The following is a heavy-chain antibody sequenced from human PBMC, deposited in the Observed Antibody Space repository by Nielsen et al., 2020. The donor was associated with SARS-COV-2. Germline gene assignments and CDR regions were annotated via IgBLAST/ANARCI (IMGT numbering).Heavy chain of an antibody. CDR3: TRDPGYYHGMDV. J-gene: IGHJ6*02. Sequence: SQTLSLTCVISGDSVSSSSVAWNWIRQSPSRGLEWLGRIYYRSKWFYEYATFVRSRITNDPDTSKNHFSLHLNSVTSEDTAMYYCTRDPGYYHGMDVWGQGTTVIVSS. CDR1: GDSVSSSSVA. V-gene: IGHV6-1*01. CDR2: IYYRSKWFY.